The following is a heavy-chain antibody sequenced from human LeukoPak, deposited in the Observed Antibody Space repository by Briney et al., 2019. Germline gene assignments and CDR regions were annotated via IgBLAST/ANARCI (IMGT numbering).Heavy chain of an antibody. Sequence: GGSLRLSCAASRFTVSNTYISWVRQAPGKGLEWASVIYSGGSTYYGDSVKGRFIMSRDNSKNTLYLHMNSLRADDTAVYYCARDIHSSGWYVGFDNWGQGTLVTVSS. CDR3: ARDIHSSGWYVGFDN. V-gene: IGHV3-66*01. CDR2: IYSGGST. CDR1: RFTVSNTY. D-gene: IGHD6-13*01. J-gene: IGHJ4*02.